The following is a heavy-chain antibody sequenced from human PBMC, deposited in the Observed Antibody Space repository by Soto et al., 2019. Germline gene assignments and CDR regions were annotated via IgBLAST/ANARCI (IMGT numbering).Heavy chain of an antibody. CDR2: IYYSGST. D-gene: IGHD3-9*01. CDR1: GGSVSSGSYY. V-gene: IGHV4-61*01. J-gene: IGHJ4*02. Sequence: PSETLSLTCTVSGGSVSSGSYYWSWIRQPPGKGLEWIGYIYYSGSTNYNPSLKSRVTISVDTSKNQFSLKLSSVTAADTAVYYCARTADILTGYFDYWGQGTLVTSPQ. CDR3: ARTADILTGYFDY.